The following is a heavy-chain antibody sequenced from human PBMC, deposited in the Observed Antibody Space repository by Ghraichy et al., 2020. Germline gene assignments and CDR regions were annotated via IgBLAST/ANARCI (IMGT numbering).Heavy chain of an antibody. V-gene: IGHV3-30-3*01. D-gene: IGHD3-22*01. CDR1: GFTFSSYA. CDR3: ASLIYDGDDSSGYYYGAFDI. CDR2: ISYDGSNK. J-gene: IGHJ3*02. Sequence: GGSLRLSCAASGFTFSSYAMHWVRQAPGKGLEWVAVISYDGSNKYYADSVKGRFTISRDNSKNTLYLQMNSLRAEDTAVYYCASLIYDGDDSSGYYYGAFDIWGQGTMVTVSS.